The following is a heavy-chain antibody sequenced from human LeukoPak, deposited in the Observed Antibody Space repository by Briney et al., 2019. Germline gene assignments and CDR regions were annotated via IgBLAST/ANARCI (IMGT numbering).Heavy chain of an antibody. CDR3: ARGDYYGSGSYYNCEFDY. J-gene: IGHJ4*02. Sequence: SETLSLTCTVSGGSISTYYWNWIRQPPGKGLEWIGYIYHSGSTKYNPSLKGRVTISVDTSKNQFSLELSSVTAADTAVYYCARGDYYGSGSYYNCEFDYWGQGTLVTVSS. D-gene: IGHD3-10*01. CDR1: GGSISTYY. V-gene: IGHV4-59*12. CDR2: IYHSGST.